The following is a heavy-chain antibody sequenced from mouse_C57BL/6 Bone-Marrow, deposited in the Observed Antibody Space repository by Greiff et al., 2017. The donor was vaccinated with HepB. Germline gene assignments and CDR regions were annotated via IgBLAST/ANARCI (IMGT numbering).Heavy chain of an antibody. Sequence: VQLKQSVAELVRPGASVKLSCTASGFNIKNTYMHWVKQRPEQGLEWIGRIDPANGNTKYAPKFQGKATITADTSSNTAYLQLISLTSEDTAIYYCASYYYGSSYDAMDYWGQGTSVTVSS. D-gene: IGHD1-1*01. CDR3: ASYYYGSSYDAMDY. V-gene: IGHV14-3*01. CDR1: GFNIKNTY. CDR2: IDPANGNT. J-gene: IGHJ4*01.